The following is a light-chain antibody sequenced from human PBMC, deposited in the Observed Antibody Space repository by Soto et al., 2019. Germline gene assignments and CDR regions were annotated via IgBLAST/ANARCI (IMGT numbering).Light chain of an antibody. CDR1: QSIDRR. Sequence: DIQMTQSPSTLSASVRDSVTITCRASQSIDRRLAWYQKKPGKAPNLVIYDDSTLESGDPSRFSGSGSGTEFTLTISSLQPDDSATYYCQQYFTVPHTFGLGTTLQIK. V-gene: IGKV1-5*01. CDR3: QQYFTVPHT. J-gene: IGKJ2*01. CDR2: DDS.